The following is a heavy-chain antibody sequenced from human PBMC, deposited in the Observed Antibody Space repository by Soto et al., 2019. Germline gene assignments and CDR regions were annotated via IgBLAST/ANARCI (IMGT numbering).Heavy chain of an antibody. CDR2: IIPIFGTA. Sequence: SVKVSCTASGGTFSSYAISWVRQAPGQGLEWMGGIIPIFGTANYAQKFQGRVTITADESTSTAYMELSSLRSEDTAVYYCARGKVAAYYYYGMDVWGQGTTVTVSS. V-gene: IGHV1-69*13. CDR1: GGTFSSYA. CDR3: ARGKVAAYYYYGMDV. D-gene: IGHD6-19*01. J-gene: IGHJ6*02.